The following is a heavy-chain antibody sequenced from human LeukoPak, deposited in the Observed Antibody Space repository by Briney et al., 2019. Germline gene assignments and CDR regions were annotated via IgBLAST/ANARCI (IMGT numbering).Heavy chain of an antibody. Sequence: SETLSLTCTVSGGSISSYYWSWIRQPPGKGLEWIGYIYYSGSTNYNPSLKSRVTISVDTSKNQFSLKLSSVTAADTAVYYCARVRYYDSSGYAFDIWGQGTMVTVSS. J-gene: IGHJ3*02. CDR2: IYYSGST. CDR3: ARVRYYDSSGYAFDI. D-gene: IGHD3-22*01. V-gene: IGHV4-59*01. CDR1: GGSISSYY.